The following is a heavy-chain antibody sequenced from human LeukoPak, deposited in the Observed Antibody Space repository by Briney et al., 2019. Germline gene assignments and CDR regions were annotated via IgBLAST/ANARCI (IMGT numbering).Heavy chain of an antibody. CDR3: ARHSSHEYSRPHFDS. Sequence: SETLSLTCIVSGGSISSYYWSWIRQSPGKGLEWIGHIYYTGNTNYNPSLKSRVTMSVDTSKNQFSLKVISVTAADTAVYYCARHSSHEYSRPHFDSWGQGTLVTVSS. D-gene: IGHD6-6*01. CDR1: GGSISSYY. J-gene: IGHJ4*02. CDR2: IYYTGNT. V-gene: IGHV4-59*08.